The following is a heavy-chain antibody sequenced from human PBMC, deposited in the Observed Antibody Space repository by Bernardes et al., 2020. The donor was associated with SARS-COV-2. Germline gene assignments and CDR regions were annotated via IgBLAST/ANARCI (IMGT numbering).Heavy chain of an antibody. CDR3: ATERQSLTIFGVGHDAFDF. V-gene: IGHV3-43*01. CDR2: ISWDGSTT. CDR1: GFTFEDYT. D-gene: IGHD3-3*01. Sequence: GVLRLSCAASGFTFEDYTMHWVRQVPGKGLEWVSLISWDGSTTNYADSVKGRFFISRDSSRNTLHLQMNSLRKEDTALYYCATERQSLTIFGVGHDAFDFWGQGTMVTVSS. J-gene: IGHJ3*01.